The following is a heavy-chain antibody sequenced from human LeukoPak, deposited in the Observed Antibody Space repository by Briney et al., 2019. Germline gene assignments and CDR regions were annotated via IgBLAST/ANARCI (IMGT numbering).Heavy chain of an antibody. D-gene: IGHD3-22*01. CDR2: MNPNNDNT. V-gene: IGHV1-8*01. CDR3: ARGRRYYDTSGYHYYFDY. Sequence: ASVKVSCKASGYTFTSYDINGVRQATGQGLEWMGWMNPNNDNTGYAQKFQGRVTMTRATSISTAYMELSSLRAEDTAVYFCARGRRYYDTSGYHYYFDYWAQGTLVTVSS. J-gene: IGHJ4*02. CDR1: GYTFTSYD.